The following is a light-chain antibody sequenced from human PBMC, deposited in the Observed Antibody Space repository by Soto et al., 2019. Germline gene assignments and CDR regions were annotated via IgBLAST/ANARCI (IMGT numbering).Light chain of an antibody. CDR3: ATWDDNLSCVV. J-gene: IGLJ3*02. CDR2: RSH. CDR1: NSNIGYNS. V-gene: IGLV1-47*01. Sequence: QAVVTQPPSVSGTPGQRVTISCSGSNSNIGYNSVYWYQQLPGTAPKLLIYRSHERPSGVPDRFSGSKSGTSASLAISGLRSEDEADYSCATWDDNLSCVVFGGGTKQTVL.